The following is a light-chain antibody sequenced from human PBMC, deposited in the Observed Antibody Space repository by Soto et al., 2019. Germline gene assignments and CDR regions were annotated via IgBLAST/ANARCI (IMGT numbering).Light chain of an antibody. CDR1: QSVSTW. Sequence: DIQMTQSPSTLSASVGDRVTMTCRASQSVSTWLAWYQQKPGKAPNLLIYEAYILESGVPSRFSGSKSGTEFTLSISSLQPDDFATYYCQQYKTLSFGQGTKVDIK. CDR3: QQYKTLS. V-gene: IGKV1-5*01. CDR2: EAY. J-gene: IGKJ1*01.